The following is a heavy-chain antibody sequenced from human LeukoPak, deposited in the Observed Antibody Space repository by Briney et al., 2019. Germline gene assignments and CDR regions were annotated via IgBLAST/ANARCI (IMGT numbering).Heavy chain of an antibody. D-gene: IGHD3-16*01. CDR2: ISSSSSTI. J-gene: IGHJ3*02. CDR1: GFTFSSYI. V-gene: IGHV3-48*04. CDR3: ARGHGIMFGGVQTDAFDI. Sequence: GGSLRLSCAASGFTFSSYIMNWVRQAPGKGLEWVSYISSSSSTIYYADSVKGRFTISRDNAKNSLYLQMNSLRAEDTAVYYCARGHGIMFGGVQTDAFDIWGQGTMVTVSS.